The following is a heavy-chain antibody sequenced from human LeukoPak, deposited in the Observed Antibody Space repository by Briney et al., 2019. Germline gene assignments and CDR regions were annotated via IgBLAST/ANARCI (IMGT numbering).Heavy chain of an antibody. CDR2: IHYSGST. J-gene: IGHJ5*02. CDR1: GGSFSGYY. V-gene: IGHV4-59*01. CDR3: ARVLSNWFDP. D-gene: IGHD3-9*01. Sequence: WETLSLTCAVYGGSFSGYYWSWLRQPPGKGLEWIGYIHYSGSTSSNPSLKSRITMSVDRSKNQFSLKLSSMTAADTAVYYCARVLSNWFDPWGQGTLVTVSS.